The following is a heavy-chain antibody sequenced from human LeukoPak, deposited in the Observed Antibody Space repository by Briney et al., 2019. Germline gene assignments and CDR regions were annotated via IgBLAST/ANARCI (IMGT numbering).Heavy chain of an antibody. D-gene: IGHD3-22*01. Sequence: ASVKVSCTASGYTFTSYGISWVRQAPGQGLEWMGWISAYNGNTNYAQKLQGRVTMTTDTSTSTAYMELRSLRSDDTAVYYCARGFYYYDSSGEGDAFDIWGQGTMVTVSS. CDR1: GYTFTSYG. CDR3: ARGFYYYDSSGEGDAFDI. V-gene: IGHV1-18*01. CDR2: ISAYNGNT. J-gene: IGHJ3*02.